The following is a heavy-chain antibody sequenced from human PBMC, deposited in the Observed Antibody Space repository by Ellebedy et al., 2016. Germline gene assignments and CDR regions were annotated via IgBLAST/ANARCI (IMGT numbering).Heavy chain of an antibody. CDR2: ISSSSSTI. CDR3: AREVAGLPNWFEP. D-gene: IGHD6-19*01. CDR1: GFTFSSYS. J-gene: IGHJ5*02. V-gene: IGHV3-48*01. Sequence: GGSLRLSCAASGFTFSSYSMNWVRQAPGKGLEWVSYISSSSSTIYYADSVKGRFTISRDNAKNSLYLQMNSLRAEDTAVYYCAREVAGLPNWFEPWGQGTLVTVSS.